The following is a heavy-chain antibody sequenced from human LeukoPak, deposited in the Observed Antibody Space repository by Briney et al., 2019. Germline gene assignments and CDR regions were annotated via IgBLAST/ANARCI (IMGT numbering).Heavy chain of an antibody. J-gene: IGHJ4*02. CDR1: GFTFRNYW. Sequence: AGGSLRLSCAASGFTFRNYWMTWVRQAPGKGLEWVANIKQDGSEKYYVDSVKGRFTVSRDNAKNSLYLQMNGLRVEDTAVYYCARSGSSVYWGQGTLVTVSS. D-gene: IGHD3-22*01. V-gene: IGHV3-7*01. CDR3: ARSGSSVY. CDR2: IKQDGSEK.